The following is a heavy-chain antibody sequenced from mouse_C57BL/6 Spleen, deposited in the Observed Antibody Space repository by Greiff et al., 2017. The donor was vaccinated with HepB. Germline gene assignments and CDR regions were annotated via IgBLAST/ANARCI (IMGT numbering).Heavy chain of an antibody. V-gene: IGHV1-42*01. CDR1: GYSFTGYY. CDR2: INPSTGGT. CDR3: ARSRVPYAMDY. J-gene: IGHJ4*01. Sequence: EVQLQQSGPELVKPGASVKISCKASGYSFTGYYMNWVKQSPEKSLEWIGEINPSTGGTTYNQKFKAKATLTVDKSSSTAYMQLKSLTSEDSAVYYCARSRVPYAMDYWGQGTSVTVSS.